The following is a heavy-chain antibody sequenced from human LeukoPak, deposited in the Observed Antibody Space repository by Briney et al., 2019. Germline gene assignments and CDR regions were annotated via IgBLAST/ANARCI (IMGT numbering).Heavy chain of an antibody. CDR3: ARGHSSSSGVFDY. CDR1: GFSLSNYA. J-gene: IGHJ4*02. Sequence: PGGSLRLSCVVSGFSLSNYAMSWVRQAPGKGLEWVSYISEKGGSTTYGDSVKGRFTISRDNSKNTLYLQMNSLRAEDTAVYYCARGHSSSSGVFDYWGQGTLVTVSS. CDR2: ISEKGGST. D-gene: IGHD6-13*01. V-gene: IGHV3-23*01.